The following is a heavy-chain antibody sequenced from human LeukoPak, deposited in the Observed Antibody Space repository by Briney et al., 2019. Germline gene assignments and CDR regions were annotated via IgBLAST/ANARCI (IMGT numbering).Heavy chain of an antibody. J-gene: IGHJ5*02. Sequence: SETLSLTCTVSGGSISSSSYTWGWIRQPPGKWLKWVRTIYYSGTTHYNTPLKSRFTISIDTSKNQFSLKLSSVTAADTAVYFCARRITVAGGWFDPWGQGTLVTVSS. CDR3: ARRITVAGGWFDP. CDR2: IYYSGTT. CDR1: GGSISSSSYT. D-gene: IGHD6-19*01. V-gene: IGHV4-39*01.